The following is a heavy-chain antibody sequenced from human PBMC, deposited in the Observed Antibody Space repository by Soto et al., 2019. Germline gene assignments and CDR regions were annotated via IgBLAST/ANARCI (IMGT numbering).Heavy chain of an antibody. V-gene: IGHV3-23*01. CDR2: LSGSGGST. CDR1: GFTFSSYA. D-gene: IGHD3-16*01. Sequence: EVQLLESGGGLVQPGGSLRLSCAASGFTFSSYAMSWVRQAPGKGLEWVSALSGSGGSTYYADSVKGRFTISRDNSKHTLYLQMNSLRAEDTAVYYCAKDHVWFGGRYGMDVWGQGTTVTVSS. J-gene: IGHJ6*02. CDR3: AKDHVWFGGRYGMDV.